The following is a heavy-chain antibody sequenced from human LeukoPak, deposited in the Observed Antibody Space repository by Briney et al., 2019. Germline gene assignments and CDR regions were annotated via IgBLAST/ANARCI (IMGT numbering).Heavy chain of an antibody. CDR1: GGSISSNSYY. Sequence: SETLSLTCTVSGGSISSNSYYWGWIRQPPGKGLEWIGSIYYSGSTYYNPSLKSRVTICVYTSKNQFSLKLSSVTAADTAVYYCARWGSYGFDYWGQGTLGTVSS. CDR2: IYYSGST. V-gene: IGHV4-39*01. CDR3: ARWGSYGFDY. J-gene: IGHJ4*02. D-gene: IGHD5-18*01.